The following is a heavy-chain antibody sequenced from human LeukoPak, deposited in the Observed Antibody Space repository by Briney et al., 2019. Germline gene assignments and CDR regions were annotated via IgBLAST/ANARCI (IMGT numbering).Heavy chain of an antibody. CDR3: LLQMPYGALSDPDF. Sequence: GGSLRLSCAASGFTLSSLAMHWVRQAPGKGLEWVSSSGTRSGTKYYADSVMGRFTISRDSAMNSVSLQINSLRAEDTAVYYCLLQMPYGALSDPDFRGPGTLVTVSS. CDR2: SGTRSGTK. V-gene: IGHV3-21*01. D-gene: IGHD3-10*01. J-gene: IGHJ4*02. CDR1: GFTLSSLA.